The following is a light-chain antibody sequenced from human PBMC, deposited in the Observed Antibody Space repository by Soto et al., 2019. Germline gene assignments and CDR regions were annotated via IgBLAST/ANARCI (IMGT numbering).Light chain of an antibody. J-gene: IGLJ2*01. CDR2: DVS. Sequence: QSALTQPASVSGSPGQSITISCTGTSSDVGSYNLVSWYQQHPGKAPKLMIYDVSKRPSGVSHRFSGSKSGNTASLTISGRQADDDSDYYCCSYAAGTTYGVFGGGTKLTVL. V-gene: IGLV2-23*02. CDR1: SSDVGSYNL. CDR3: CSYAAGTTYGV.